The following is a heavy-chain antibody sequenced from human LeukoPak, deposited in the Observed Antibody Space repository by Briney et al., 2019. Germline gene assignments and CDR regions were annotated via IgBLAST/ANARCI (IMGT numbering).Heavy chain of an antibody. Sequence: SETLSLTCTVSGGSISSSSYYWGWIRQPPGKGLEWIGSIYYSGSTYYNPSLKSRVTISVDTSKNQFSLKLSSVTAADTAVYYCARTYYYGSGNLDYWGQGTLVTVSS. CDR3: ARTYYYGSGNLDY. J-gene: IGHJ4*02. V-gene: IGHV4-39*07. CDR1: GGSISSSSYY. D-gene: IGHD3-10*01. CDR2: IYYSGST.